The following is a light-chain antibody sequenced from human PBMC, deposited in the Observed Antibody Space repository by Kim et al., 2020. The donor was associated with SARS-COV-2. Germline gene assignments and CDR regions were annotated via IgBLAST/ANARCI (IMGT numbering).Light chain of an antibody. CDR3: QSYDSANVI. V-gene: IGLV6-57*03. CDR1: SGSSASNY. CDR2: EDN. Sequence: GETVTIACTRSSGSSASNYVQWYQQRPGSAPTTVIFEDNQRPSGVPDLFSGSIDSSSNSASLTISGLKTEDEADYYCQSYDSANVIFGGGTQLTVL. J-gene: IGLJ2*01.